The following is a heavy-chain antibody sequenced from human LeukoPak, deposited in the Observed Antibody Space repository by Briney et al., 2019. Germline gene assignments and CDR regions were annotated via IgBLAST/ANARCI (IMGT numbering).Heavy chain of an antibody. Sequence: PSETLSLTCTVSVDSISSSTYYWSWIRQPPGKGLEWIGEINHSGSTNYNPSLKSRVTISVDTSKNQFSLKLSSVTAADTAVYYCASYSRPGYCSGGSCRSFQHWGQGTLVTVSS. V-gene: IGHV4-39*07. D-gene: IGHD2-15*01. CDR1: VDSISSSTYY. J-gene: IGHJ1*01. CDR3: ASYSRPGYCSGGSCRSFQH. CDR2: INHSGST.